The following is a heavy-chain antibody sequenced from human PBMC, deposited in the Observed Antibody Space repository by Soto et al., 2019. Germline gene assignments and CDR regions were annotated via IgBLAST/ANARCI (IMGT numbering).Heavy chain of an antibody. CDR2: IYYSGST. D-gene: IGHD1-26*01. CDR1: GGSISSSSYY. CDR3: ARRLVGATSAFDI. V-gene: IGHV4-39*01. Sequence: SETLSLTCTVSGGSISSSSYYWGWIRQPPGKGLEWIGSIYYSGSTYYNPSLKSRVTISVDTSKNQFSLKLSSVTAADTAVYYCARRLVGATSAFDIWGQGTMVTV. J-gene: IGHJ3*02.